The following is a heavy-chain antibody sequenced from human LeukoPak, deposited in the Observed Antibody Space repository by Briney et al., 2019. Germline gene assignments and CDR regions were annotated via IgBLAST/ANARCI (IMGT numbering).Heavy chain of an antibody. CDR3: ATGEEYCSSTSCRNWFDP. CDR1: GGTFSSYA. Sequence: SVKVSCKASGGTFSSYAISWVRQAPGQGLEWMGGIIPIFGTANYAQKFQGRVTITADESTSTAYMELSSLRSEDTAVYYCATGEEYCSSTSCRNWFDPWGQGTLVTVSS. CDR2: IIPIFGTA. D-gene: IGHD2-2*01. V-gene: IGHV1-69*13. J-gene: IGHJ5*02.